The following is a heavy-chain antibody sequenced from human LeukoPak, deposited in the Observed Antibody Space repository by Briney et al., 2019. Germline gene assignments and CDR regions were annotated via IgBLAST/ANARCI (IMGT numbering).Heavy chain of an antibody. D-gene: IGHD2-8*01. CDR3: AKELYGNPSGY. J-gene: IGHJ4*02. V-gene: IGHV3-23*01. Sequence: PGGSLRLSCAASGFTLRSSATSRVRQAPGKGLERVSAISGDGGTISYAASVRGRFTISRDNAKNTLFLQMSSLRAGDTALYYCAKELYGNPSGYWGQGTRVTVSS. CDR2: ISGDGGTI. CDR1: GFTLRSSA.